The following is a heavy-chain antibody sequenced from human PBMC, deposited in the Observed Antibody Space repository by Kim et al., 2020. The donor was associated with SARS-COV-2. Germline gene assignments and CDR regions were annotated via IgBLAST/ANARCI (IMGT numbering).Heavy chain of an antibody. V-gene: IGHV3-74*01. J-gene: IGHJ4*02. CDR3: ARAYTATDY. D-gene: IGHD5-18*01. Sequence: SNTVYADSVNGRFTNPRDNAKTTLYLQMNSLRADDTAIYYCARAYTATDYWGQGTLVTVSS. CDR2: SNT.